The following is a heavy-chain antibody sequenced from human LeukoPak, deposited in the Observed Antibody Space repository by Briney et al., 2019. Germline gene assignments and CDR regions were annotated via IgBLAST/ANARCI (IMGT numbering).Heavy chain of an antibody. CDR1: GFTFSSYS. CDR2: ISSSSSYI. J-gene: IGHJ4*02. Sequence: GSLRLSCAASGFTFSSYSMNWVRQAPGKGLEWVSSISSSSSYIYYADSVKGRFTISRDNAKNSLYLQMNSLRAEDTAVYYCARVGAKDIVVVVAAGSFDYWGQGTLVTVSS. CDR3: ARVGAKDIVVVVAAGSFDY. D-gene: IGHD2-15*01. V-gene: IGHV3-21*01.